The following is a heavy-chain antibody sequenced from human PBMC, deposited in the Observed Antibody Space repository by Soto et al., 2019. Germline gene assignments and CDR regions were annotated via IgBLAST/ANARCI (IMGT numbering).Heavy chain of an antibody. D-gene: IGHD4-17*01. CDR2: MNPNSGNT. J-gene: IGHJ6*02. CDR3: ARDGTVTTYKGCMDV. CDR1: GYSFTSYD. V-gene: IGHV1-8*01. Sequence: GASVKVSCKASGYSFTSYDINCVRQATGQGLEWMGWMNPNSGNTGYAQKFQGRVTMTRNTSISTAYMELSSLRSEDTAVYYCARDGTVTTYKGCMDVWGQGTTVTVSS.